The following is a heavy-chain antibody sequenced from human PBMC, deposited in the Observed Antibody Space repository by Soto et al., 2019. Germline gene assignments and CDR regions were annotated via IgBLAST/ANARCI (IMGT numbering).Heavy chain of an antibody. CDR2: IIPIFGTA. Sequence: ASVKVSCKASGGTFSSYAISWVRQAPGQGLEWMGGIIPIFGTANYAQKFQGRVTITADESTSTAYMELSSLRSEDTAVYYCARYQSGYSGYDSRTDYYYYGMDVWGQGTSLTVSS. CDR3: ARYQSGYSGYDSRTDYYYYGMDV. V-gene: IGHV1-69*13. J-gene: IGHJ6*02. CDR1: GGTFSSYA. D-gene: IGHD5-12*01.